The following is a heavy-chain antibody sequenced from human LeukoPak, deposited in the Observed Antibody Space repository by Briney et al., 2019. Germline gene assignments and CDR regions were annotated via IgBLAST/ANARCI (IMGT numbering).Heavy chain of an antibody. CDR2: IYPGDSAT. J-gene: IGHJ4*02. Sequence: GESLKISCKGSGYSFTNYLIAWVRQMRGKGLEWMGIIYPGDSATSSNPSFQGQVTICAAKSISTAYLQWNGLNASDTAMYYCARGNNGWNSFDYWGQGTLVTVSS. CDR3: ARGNNGWNSFDY. V-gene: IGHV5-51*01. D-gene: IGHD6-19*01. CDR1: GYSFTNYL.